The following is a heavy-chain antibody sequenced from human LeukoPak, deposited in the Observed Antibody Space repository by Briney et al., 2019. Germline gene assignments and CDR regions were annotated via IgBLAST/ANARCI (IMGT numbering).Heavy chain of an antibody. V-gene: IGHV3-11*01. Sequence: GGSLRLSCAASGFTFSDYYMSWIRQAPGKGLEWVSYISSSGSTIYYADSVKGRFTISRDNAKNSLYLQMNSLRAEDTAVYYCARAFTYDSSGYYTYYYYYYYMDVWGKGTTVTVSS. CDR2: ISSSGSTI. CDR1: GFTFSDYY. D-gene: IGHD3-22*01. CDR3: ARAFTYDSSGYYTYYYYYYYMDV. J-gene: IGHJ6*03.